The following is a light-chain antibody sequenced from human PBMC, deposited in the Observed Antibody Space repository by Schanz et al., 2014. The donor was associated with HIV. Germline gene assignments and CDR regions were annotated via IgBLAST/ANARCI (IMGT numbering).Light chain of an antibody. Sequence: EIVLTQSPATLSLSPGERATLSCRASQSVSSYLAWYQQKPGQAPRLLIYDASDRATGTPARFSGSWSGTDFTLTISSLEPEDFAVYYCQQRTNWPPWTFGQGTKVEFK. CDR1: QSVSSY. CDR2: DAS. V-gene: IGKV3-11*01. CDR3: QQRTNWPPWT. J-gene: IGKJ1*01.